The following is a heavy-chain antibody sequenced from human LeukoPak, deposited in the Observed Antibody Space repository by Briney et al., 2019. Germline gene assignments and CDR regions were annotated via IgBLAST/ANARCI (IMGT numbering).Heavy chain of an antibody. J-gene: IGHJ4*02. D-gene: IGHD5-18*01. CDR2: IYYSGST. V-gene: IGHV4-30-4*01. CDR3: ARLYSYGYEVVDY. CDR1: GGSISSGDYY. Sequence: SETLSLTCTVSGGSISSGDYYWSWIRQPPGKGLEWIGYIYYSGSTYYNPSLKSRVTISVDTSKNQFSLKLSSVTAADTAVYYCARLYSYGYEVVDYWAREPWSPSPQ.